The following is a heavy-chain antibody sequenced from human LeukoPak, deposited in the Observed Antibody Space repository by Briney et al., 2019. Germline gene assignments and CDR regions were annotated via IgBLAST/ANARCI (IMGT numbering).Heavy chain of an antibody. D-gene: IGHD3-3*01. Sequence: GGSLKISGQGSGSNFTSYWIGGGRPVPGKGREGMGIIYPGDSDTRYSPSFQGQVTISADKSISTAYLQWSSLKASDTAMYYCARAQTYDFWSGYYHYWGQGTLVTVSS. CDR1: GSNFTSYW. J-gene: IGHJ4*02. V-gene: IGHV5-51*01. CDR3: ARAQTYDFWSGYYHY. CDR2: IYPGDSDT.